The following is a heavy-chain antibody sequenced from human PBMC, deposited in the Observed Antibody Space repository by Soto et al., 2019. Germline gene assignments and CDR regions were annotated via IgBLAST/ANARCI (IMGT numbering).Heavy chain of an antibody. CDR2: INAGNGNT. V-gene: IGHV1-3*01. D-gene: IGHD2-15*01. J-gene: IGHJ4*02. CDR1: GYTFTSYA. Sequence: GASVKVSCKASGYTFTSYAMHWVRQAPGQRLEWTGWINAGNGNTKYSQKFQGRVTITRDTSASTAYMELSSLRSEDTAVYYCARGSCSGGSCYWGQGTLVTVSS. CDR3: ARGSCSGGSCY.